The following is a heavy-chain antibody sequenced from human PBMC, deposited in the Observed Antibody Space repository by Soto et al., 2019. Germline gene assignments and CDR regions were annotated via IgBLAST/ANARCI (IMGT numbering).Heavy chain of an antibody. CDR3: AREVLVNWKTYYNWFDP. CDR2: MNPNSGNT. J-gene: IGHJ5*02. D-gene: IGHD1-1*01. Sequence: QVQLVQSGAEVKKPGASVKVSCKASGYTFTSYDINWVRQATGQGLEWMGWMNPNSGNTGYAQKFQGRVTMTRNTSISTAYMELSSLRSADTAVYYCAREVLVNWKTYYNWFDPWGQGTLVTVSS. CDR1: GYTFTSYD. V-gene: IGHV1-8*01.